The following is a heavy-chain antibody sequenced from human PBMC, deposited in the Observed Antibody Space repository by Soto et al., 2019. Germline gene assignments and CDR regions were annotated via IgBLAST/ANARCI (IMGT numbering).Heavy chain of an antibody. CDR3: ARDNNWSYDY. J-gene: IGHJ4*02. CDR2: IRPDGSST. V-gene: IGHV3-74*01. Sequence: GGSLRLSCAASGFTFSNFWMHWVRRAPGKGLEWLSHIRPDGSSTRDADSVQGRFTNSRDNARSTLYLQLNSLRAEDTAVYYCARDNNWSYDYWGQGILVTVSS. CDR1: GFTFSNFW. D-gene: IGHD1-1*01.